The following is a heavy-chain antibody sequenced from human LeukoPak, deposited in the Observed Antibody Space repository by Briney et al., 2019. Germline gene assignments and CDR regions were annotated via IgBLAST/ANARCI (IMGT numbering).Heavy chain of an antibody. D-gene: IGHD6-6*01. CDR3: ARGTHSSSPIPLDY. CDR2: ISYSGST. J-gene: IGHJ4*02. Sequence: SETLSLTCTVSGGSISSYYWSWIRQPPGKGLEWIGYISYSGSTNYNPSLKSRVTISVDTSRNQFSLKVNSVTAADTAVYYCARGTHSSSPIPLDYWGQGTLVTVSS. CDR1: GGSISSYY. V-gene: IGHV4-59*01.